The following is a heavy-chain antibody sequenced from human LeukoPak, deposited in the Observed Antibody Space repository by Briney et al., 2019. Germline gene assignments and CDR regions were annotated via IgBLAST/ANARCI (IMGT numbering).Heavy chain of an antibody. D-gene: IGHD4-17*01. J-gene: IGHJ5*02. V-gene: IGHV4-30-4*08. CDR1: GGSISSSSYY. CDR3: AGRYGDYGDWFDP. CDR2: IYYSGST. Sequence: SETLSLTCTVSGGSISSSSYYWGWIRQPPGKGLEWIGYIYYSGSTFYNPSLKSRVNISIDTSKNQFSLKLRSVTAADRAVYYCAGRYGDYGDWFDPWGQGTLVTISS.